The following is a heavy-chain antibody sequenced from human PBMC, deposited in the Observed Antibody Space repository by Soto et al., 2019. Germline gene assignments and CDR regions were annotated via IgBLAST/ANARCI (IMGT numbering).Heavy chain of an antibody. CDR1: GGSISSGGYY. J-gene: IGHJ4*02. CDR3: ARVDISTSCYDY. Sequence: PSETLSLTCTVSGGSISSGGYYWSWIRQHPGKGLEWIGYIYYSGSTYYNPSLKSRVTISVDTSKNQFSLKLSSVTAADTAVYYCARVDISTSCYDYWGQGTLVTVSS. D-gene: IGHD2-2*01. CDR2: IYYSGST. V-gene: IGHV4-31*03.